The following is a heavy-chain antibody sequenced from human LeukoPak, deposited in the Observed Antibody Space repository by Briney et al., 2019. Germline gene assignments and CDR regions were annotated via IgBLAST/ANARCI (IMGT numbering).Heavy chain of an antibody. CDR1: GYTFTSYD. V-gene: IGHV1-8*01. CDR2: MNPNSGNT. Sequence: ASVKVSCKASGYTFTSYDINWVRQATGQGLEWMGWMNPNSGNTGYAQKFQGRVTMTRNTSISTAYMELSSLRSEDMAVYYCARGPNIYCSGGSCYYYMDVWGKGTTVTVSS. CDR3: ARGPNIYCSGGSCYYYMDV. D-gene: IGHD2-15*01. J-gene: IGHJ6*03.